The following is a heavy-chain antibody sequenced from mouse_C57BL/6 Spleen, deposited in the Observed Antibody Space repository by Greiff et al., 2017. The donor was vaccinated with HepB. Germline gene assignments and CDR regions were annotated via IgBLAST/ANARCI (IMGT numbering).Heavy chain of an antibody. D-gene: IGHD1-1*01. J-gene: IGHJ4*01. CDR1: GYTFTDYY. Sequence: QVQLQQSGAELVRPGASVKLSCKASGYTFTDYYINWVKQRPGQGLEWIARIYPGSGNTYYNEKFKGKATLTAEKSSSTAYMQLSSLTSEDSAVYFCARGYLLHGTSGTKDYWGQGTSVTVSS. CDR3: ARGYLLHGTSGTKDY. V-gene: IGHV1-76*01. CDR2: IYPGSGNT.